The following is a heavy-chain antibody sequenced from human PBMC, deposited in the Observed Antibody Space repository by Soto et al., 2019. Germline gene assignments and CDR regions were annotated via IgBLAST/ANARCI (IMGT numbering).Heavy chain of an antibody. CDR3: ARVGGSYYLSWFDP. V-gene: IGHV4-59*01. CDR1: GGSISSYY. CDR2: IYYSGST. J-gene: IGHJ5*02. D-gene: IGHD1-26*01. Sequence: SETLSLTCTVSGGSISSYYWSWIRQPPGKGLEWIGYIYYSGSTNYNPSLKSRVTISVDTSKNQFSLKLSSVTAADTAVYYCARVGGSYYLSWFDPWGQGTLVTVSS.